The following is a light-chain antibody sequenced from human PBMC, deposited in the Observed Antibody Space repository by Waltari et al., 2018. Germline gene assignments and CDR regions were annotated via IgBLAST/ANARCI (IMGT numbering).Light chain of an antibody. J-gene: IGKJ1*01. CDR2: GAS. Sequence: EIVMTQSPATLSVSPGERATLSCRASQSVSNNLSWYQQKPGQAPRLLLYGASTRAIAFPERFGGSGSGTEFTLTISSLQSEDFAVYYCQQYSNWPRTFGQGTKVEIK. CDR1: QSVSNN. V-gene: IGKV3-15*01. CDR3: QQYSNWPRT.